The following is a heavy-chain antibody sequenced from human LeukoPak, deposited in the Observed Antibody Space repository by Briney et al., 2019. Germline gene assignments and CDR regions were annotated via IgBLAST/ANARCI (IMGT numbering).Heavy chain of an antibody. CDR1: GYSISSGYY. Sequence: PSETLSLTCSVSGYSISSGYYWGWIRQPPGKGLEWIGIIYHSGSTYYNASLKSRVTISVDTSKNQFSLKVRSVTAADTAVYYCARRTTYFGWRPSESPSCFDYWGQGTLVTVSS. V-gene: IGHV4-38-2*02. CDR3: ARRTTYFGWRPSESPSCFDY. J-gene: IGHJ4*02. D-gene: IGHD3-9*01. CDR2: IYHSGST.